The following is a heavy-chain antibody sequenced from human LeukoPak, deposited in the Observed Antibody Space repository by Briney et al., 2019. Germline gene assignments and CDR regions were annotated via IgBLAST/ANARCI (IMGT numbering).Heavy chain of an antibody. J-gene: IGHJ4*02. CDR1: GGSFSGYY. CDR2: INHSGST. V-gene: IGHV4-34*01. Sequence: PSETLSLTCAVYGGSFSGYYWSWIRQPPGKGLEWIGEINHSGSTNYNPSLKSRVTVSVDTSKNQFSLKLSSVTAADTAVYYCARSENFPPYYYDSSGYPTGFDYWGQGTLVTVSS. CDR3: ARSENFPPYYYDSSGYPTGFDY. D-gene: IGHD3-22*01.